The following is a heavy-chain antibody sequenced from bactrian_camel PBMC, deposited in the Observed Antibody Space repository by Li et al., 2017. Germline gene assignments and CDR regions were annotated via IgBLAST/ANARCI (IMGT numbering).Heavy chain of an antibody. D-gene: IGHD6*01. CDR1: GFTFTSVW. CDR2: ITSLPSLFRAA. Sequence: VQLVESGGGLVQPGGSLRLSCAASGFTFTSVWMSWVRQAPGKEVEWVAGITSLPSLFRAASYADSVKGRFTLSRDNAKNTLYLQLNSLKTEDTAMYYCAKTIWGAVIVGAYNYWGQGTQVTV. CDR3: AKTIWGAVIVGAYNY. V-gene: IGHV3S6*01. J-gene: IGHJ4*01.